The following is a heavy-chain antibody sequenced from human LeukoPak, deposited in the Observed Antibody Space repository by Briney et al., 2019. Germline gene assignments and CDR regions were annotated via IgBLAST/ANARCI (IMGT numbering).Heavy chain of an antibody. D-gene: IGHD2-15*01. CDR3: ARSKDQRKVVAATRGFYYYYYMDV. Sequence: GGSLRLSCAASGFTFSSYAMHWVRQAPGKGLEWVAVISYDGSNKYYADSVKGRFTISRDNAKNSLYLQMNSLRAEDTAVYYCARSKDQRKVVAATRGFYYYYYMDVWGKGTTVTISS. J-gene: IGHJ6*03. V-gene: IGHV3-30*04. CDR2: ISYDGSNK. CDR1: GFTFSSYA.